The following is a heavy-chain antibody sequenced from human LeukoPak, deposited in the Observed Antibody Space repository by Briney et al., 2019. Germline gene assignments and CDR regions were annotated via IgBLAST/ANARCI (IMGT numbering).Heavy chain of an antibody. V-gene: IGHV3-23*01. CDR2: ISGSGGST. CDR1: GFTFSSYA. D-gene: IGHD3-22*01. J-gene: IGHJ6*02. CDR3: ARDNWDDSSGYYFSAYYYGMDV. Sequence: GSLRLSCAASGFTFSSYAMSWVRQAPGKGLEWVSAISGSGGSTYYADSVKGRFTISRDNAKNSLSLQMNSLRVEDTAVYHCARDNWDDSSGYYFSAYYYGMDVWGQGTTVTVSS.